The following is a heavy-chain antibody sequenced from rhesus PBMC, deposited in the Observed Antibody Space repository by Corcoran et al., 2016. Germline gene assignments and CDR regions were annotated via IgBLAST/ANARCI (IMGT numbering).Heavy chain of an antibody. CDR3: AKSFNNFNRFDV. CDR2: IYGSSESS. Sequence: QVRLQESGPGLVKPSETLPLTCVVSGTSINNNSWNWIRQAPGKGLEWIGRIYGSSESSDYNPSLKSRVTISIDTSKNQLSLKLLSLTAADTAVYYCAKSFNNFNRFDVWGAGVLVTVSS. V-gene: IGHV4S2*01. J-gene: IGHJ5-1*01. D-gene: IGHD3-3*01. CDR1: GTSINNNS.